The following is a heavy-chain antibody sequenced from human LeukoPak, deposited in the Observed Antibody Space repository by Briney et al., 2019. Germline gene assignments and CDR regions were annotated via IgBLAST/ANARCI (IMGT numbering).Heavy chain of an antibody. CDR2: ISGSGDNT. CDR3: ARDPAGHYYYGMDV. Sequence: PGGSLRLSCAASGFTFSSYAMSWVRQAPGKGLEWVSGISGSGDNTYYADSVKGRFTISRDNSKNTLYLQMNSLRAEDTAVYYCARDPAGHYYYGMDVWGQGTTVTVSS. CDR1: GFTFSSYA. J-gene: IGHJ6*02. D-gene: IGHD6-19*01. V-gene: IGHV3-23*01.